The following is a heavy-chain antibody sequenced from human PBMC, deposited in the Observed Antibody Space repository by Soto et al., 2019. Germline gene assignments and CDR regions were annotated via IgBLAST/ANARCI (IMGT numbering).Heavy chain of an antibody. Sequence: GGSLRLSCAASGFTFSSYAMSWVRQAPGKGLEWVSAISGSGGSTYYADSVKGRFTISRDNSKNTLYLQMNSLRAEDTAVYYCAKDLYVAYCGGDCYSVRGPYYYYYGMDVWGQGTTVTASS. CDR1: GFTFSSYA. D-gene: IGHD2-21*02. CDR2: ISGSGGST. J-gene: IGHJ6*02. CDR3: AKDLYVAYCGGDCYSVRGPYYYYYGMDV. V-gene: IGHV3-23*01.